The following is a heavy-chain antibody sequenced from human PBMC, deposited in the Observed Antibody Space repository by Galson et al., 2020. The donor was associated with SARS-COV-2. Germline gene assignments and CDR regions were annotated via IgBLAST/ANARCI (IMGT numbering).Heavy chain of an antibody. D-gene: IGHD2-2*01. Sequence: SETLSLTCTVSGYSISSGYYCGWIRQPPGKGLEWIGSIYHSGSTYYNPSLKSRVTISVDTSKNQFSLKLSSVAAADTAVYYCARDLGDCSSTGWYCSWGQGTLATVSS. CDR1: GYSISSGYY. V-gene: IGHV4-38-2*02. J-gene: IGHJ4*02. CDR3: ARDLGDCSSTGWYCS. CDR2: IYHSGST.